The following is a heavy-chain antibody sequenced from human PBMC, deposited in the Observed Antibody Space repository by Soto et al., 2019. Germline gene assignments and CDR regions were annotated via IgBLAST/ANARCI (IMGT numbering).Heavy chain of an antibody. CDR1: GFTFSRFS. V-gene: IGHV3-48*04. Sequence: GGSLRLSCAASGFTFSRFSMNWVRQAPGKGLEWIAYIRSSDGRIYYADSVKGRFTVSRDDANESLYLQMNSLRAEDTAMYFCARDWMYAFDYWGQGTPVTVSS. CDR3: ARDWMYAFDY. J-gene: IGHJ4*02. D-gene: IGHD1-1*01. CDR2: IRSSDGRI.